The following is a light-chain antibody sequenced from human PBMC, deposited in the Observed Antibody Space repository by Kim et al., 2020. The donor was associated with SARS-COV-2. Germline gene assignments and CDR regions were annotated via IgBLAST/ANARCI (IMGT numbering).Light chain of an antibody. J-gene: IGLJ3*02. CDR1: THTLAPPA. V-gene: IGLV10-54*01. CDR2: RNN. CDR3: SAWDSSLSAWV. Sequence: PTLTCTSNTHTLAPPAPPWLPQPQAPPPPLLSSRNNTPPSGISQRLSASRSGNTASLTIPGLPPEDEADYYCSAWDSSLSAWVFGGGTKLTVL.